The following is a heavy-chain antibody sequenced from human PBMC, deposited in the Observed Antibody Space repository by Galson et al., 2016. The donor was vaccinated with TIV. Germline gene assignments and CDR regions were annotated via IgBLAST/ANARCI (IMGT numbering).Heavy chain of an antibody. CDR2: THNTGST. D-gene: IGHD2-21*02. CDR3: AGESCDGDCRFYF. J-gene: IGHJ4*02. V-gene: IGHV4-31*03. Sequence: TLSLTCTVSGDSVSSGGPFWSWLRQHPERGLEWIGYTHNTGSTYYRPSLKRRLSIFSDTSRNEFSLKLTSVTAADPGVYYCAGESCDGDCRFYFWGPGTLVTVAS. CDR1: GDSVSSGGPF.